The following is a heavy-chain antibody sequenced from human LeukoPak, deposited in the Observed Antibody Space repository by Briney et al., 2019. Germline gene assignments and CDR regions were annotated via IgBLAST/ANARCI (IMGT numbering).Heavy chain of an antibody. V-gene: IGHV3-30*02. CDR1: GFTFSSYA. CDR2: IRYDGGNK. CDR3: AKGASGYYYVADAFDI. D-gene: IGHD3-22*01. J-gene: IGHJ3*02. Sequence: GGSLRLSCAASGFTFSSYAMHWVRQAPGKGLEWVAFIRYDGGNKYYADSVKGRFTISRDNSKNTLYLQMNSLRAEDTAVYYCAKGASGYYYVADAFDIWGQGTMVTVSS.